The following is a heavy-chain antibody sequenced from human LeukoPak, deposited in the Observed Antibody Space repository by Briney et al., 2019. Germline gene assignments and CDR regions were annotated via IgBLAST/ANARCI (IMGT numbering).Heavy chain of an antibody. D-gene: IGHD3-22*01. V-gene: IGHV1-18*01. J-gene: IGHJ3*02. CDR2: ISAYNGNT. CDR3: ARVGYYYDSSGYRDDAFDI. CDR1: GDTFTSYG. Sequence: GASVKVSCKASGDTFTSYGISWVRQAPGQGLEWMGWISAYNGNTNYAQKLQGRVTMTTDTSTSTAYMELRSLRSDDTAVYYCARVGYYYDSSGYRDDAFDIWGQGTMVTVSS.